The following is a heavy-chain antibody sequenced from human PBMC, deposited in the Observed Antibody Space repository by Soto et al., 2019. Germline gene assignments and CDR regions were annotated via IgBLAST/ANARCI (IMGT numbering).Heavy chain of an antibody. J-gene: IGHJ5*02. CDR2: ISAYNGNT. V-gene: IGHV1-18*01. D-gene: IGHD5-18*01. CDR1: RGTFSSYA. Sequence: ASVKVSRKASRGTFSSYAISWVRQAPGQGLEWMGWISAYNGNTNYAQKLQGRVTMTTDTSTSTAYMELRSMRSDDTTVYYCARATATNWFDPWGHGTLVTVSS. CDR3: ARATATNWFDP.